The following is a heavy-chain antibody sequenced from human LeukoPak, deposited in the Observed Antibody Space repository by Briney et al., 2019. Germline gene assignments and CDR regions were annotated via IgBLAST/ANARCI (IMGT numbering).Heavy chain of an antibody. V-gene: IGHV3-21*01. CDR3: ARNFGELLSYTFDY. CDR1: GFTFSSYS. D-gene: IGHD3-10*01. J-gene: IGHJ4*02. CDR2: ISSSSSYI. Sequence: GGSLRLSCAASGFTFSSYSMNWVRQAPGEGLEWVSSISSSSSYIYYADSVKGRFTISRDNAKNSLYLQMNSLRAEDTAVYYCARNFGELLSYTFDYWGQGTLVTVSS.